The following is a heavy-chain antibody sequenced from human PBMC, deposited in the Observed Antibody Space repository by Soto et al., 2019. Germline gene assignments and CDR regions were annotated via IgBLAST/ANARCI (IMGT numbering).Heavy chain of an antibody. CDR1: GGTFSSYA. Sequence: QVQLAQSGAEVKKPGSSVKVSCKASGGTFSSYAISWVRQAPGQGLEWMGGIIPIFGTANYAQKFQGRVTITADESTSTAYMELSSLRSEDTAVYYCGGGSGSYQRVAFDIWGQGTMVTVSS. V-gene: IGHV1-69*01. D-gene: IGHD3-10*01. CDR2: IIPIFGTA. J-gene: IGHJ3*02. CDR3: GGGSGSYQRVAFDI.